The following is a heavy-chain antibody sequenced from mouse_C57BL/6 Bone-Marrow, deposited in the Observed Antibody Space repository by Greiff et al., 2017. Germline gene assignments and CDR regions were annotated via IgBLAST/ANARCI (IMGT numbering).Heavy chain of an antibody. D-gene: IGHD2-3*01. CDR3: TNVYDGWGY. V-gene: IGHV1-5*01. CDR1: GYTFTSYW. J-gene: IGHJ2*01. Sequence: EVQLQQSGTVLARPGASVKMSCKTSGYTFTSYWMHWVKQRPGQGLEWIGAIYPGNSDTSYNQTFKGQAKLTAVTSASTAYMELSSRTNEDSAVYYCTNVYDGWGYWGQGTTLTVSS. CDR2: IYPGNSDT.